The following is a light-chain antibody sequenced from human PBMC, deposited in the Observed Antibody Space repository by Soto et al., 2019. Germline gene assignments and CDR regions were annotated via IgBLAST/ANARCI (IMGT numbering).Light chain of an antibody. V-gene: IGKV3-11*01. CDR1: QNVNNY. Sequence: EIVLTQSPATLSLSPGERATLSCRASQNVNNYLAWYQHQPGQPPRLLIYDASNRATGIPARFSGSGSGTDFTLTIISLEPEDSAVYYCQQSSNLLTFGGGTKVEIK. CDR3: QQSSNLLT. J-gene: IGKJ4*01. CDR2: DAS.